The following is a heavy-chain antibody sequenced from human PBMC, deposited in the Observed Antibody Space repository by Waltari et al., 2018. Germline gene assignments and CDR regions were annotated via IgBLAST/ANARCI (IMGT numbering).Heavy chain of an antibody. Sequence: QVQLQESGPGLVKPSETLSLTCTVSGGSVSSGRYYWSWIRQPPGKGLEWIGYIYYSGSTNYNPSLKSRVTISVDTSKNQFSLKLSSVTAADTAVYYCARYRYGGNSCFDYWGQGTLVTVSS. CDR2: IYYSGST. V-gene: IGHV4-61*01. J-gene: IGHJ4*02. CDR3: ARYRYGGNSCFDY. CDR1: GGSVSSGRYY. D-gene: IGHD4-17*01.